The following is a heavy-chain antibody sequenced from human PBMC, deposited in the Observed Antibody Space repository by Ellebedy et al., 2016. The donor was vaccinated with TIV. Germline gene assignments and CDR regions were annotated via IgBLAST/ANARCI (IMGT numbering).Heavy chain of an antibody. Sequence: GESLKISCAASGFSFSSYAMSWVRQAPGKGLEWVSGIVGSGGSRYADYVKGRFTISRDNSKSTLDLQMSSLRAEDTAVYYCAKDRTPGDGYWVFDNWGQGTLVSVSS. CDR1: GFSFSSYA. J-gene: IGHJ4*02. D-gene: IGHD5-18*01. CDR2: IVGSGGSR. V-gene: IGHV3-23*01. CDR3: AKDRTPGDGYWVFDN.